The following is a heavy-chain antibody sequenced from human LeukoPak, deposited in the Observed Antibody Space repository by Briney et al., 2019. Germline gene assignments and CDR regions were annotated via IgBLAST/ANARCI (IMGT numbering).Heavy chain of an antibody. J-gene: IGHJ4*02. CDR3: ARWTYHYGV. CDR1: GFTFSAYA. D-gene: IGHD3-10*01. V-gene: IGHV3-23*01. CDR2: ISSTGDYI. Sequence: GGSLRLSCAASGFTFSAYAMNWVRQAPGKGLEWVSAISSTGDYIFYADSVKGRFTISRDNSKNTLYLQMNSLRAEDTGVYYCARWTYHYGVWGQGTLVTVSS.